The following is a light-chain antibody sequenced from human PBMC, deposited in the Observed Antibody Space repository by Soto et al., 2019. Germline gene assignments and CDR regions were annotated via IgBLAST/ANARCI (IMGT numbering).Light chain of an antibody. CDR3: QQYNVYWS. Sequence: DIQMTQSPSTLSASVGDRVTITCRASQGVNIWLAWYQQKPGRAPKLLIHRASILESGVPSRSSGSGSGTEFTLTISSLQPDDFATYYCQQYNVYWSFGPGTKVDIK. V-gene: IGKV1-5*03. CDR2: RAS. CDR1: QGVNIW. J-gene: IGKJ1*01.